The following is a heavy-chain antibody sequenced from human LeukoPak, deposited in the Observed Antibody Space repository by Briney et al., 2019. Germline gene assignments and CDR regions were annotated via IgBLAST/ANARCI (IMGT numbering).Heavy chain of an antibody. CDR2: ISGSSGST. J-gene: IGHJ4*02. Sequence: GGSLRLSCAASGFTFSSYAMSWVRQAPGKGLEWVSAISGSSGSTYYADSVKGRFTISRDNSKNTLHLQMNSLRGEDTAVYYCAKCPAREDYIYYFDNWGQGTLVTVSS. CDR1: GFTFSSYA. CDR3: AKCPAREDYIYYFDN. D-gene: IGHD5-24*01. V-gene: IGHV3-23*01.